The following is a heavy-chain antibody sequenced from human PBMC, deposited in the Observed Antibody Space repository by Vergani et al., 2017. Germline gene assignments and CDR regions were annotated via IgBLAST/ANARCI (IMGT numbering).Heavy chain of an antibody. CDR1: GGSISSGGYY. D-gene: IGHD6-13*01. CDR2: IYYSGST. Sequence: QVQLQESGPGLVKPSQTLSLTCAVSGGSISSGGYYWSWIRQHPGKGLEWIGYIYYSGSTYYNPSLKSRVTISVDTSKNQFSLKLSSVTAADTAVYYCARGKLVPYYYYYGMDVWGQGTTVTVSS. V-gene: IGHV4-31*11. J-gene: IGHJ6*02. CDR3: ARGKLVPYYYYYGMDV.